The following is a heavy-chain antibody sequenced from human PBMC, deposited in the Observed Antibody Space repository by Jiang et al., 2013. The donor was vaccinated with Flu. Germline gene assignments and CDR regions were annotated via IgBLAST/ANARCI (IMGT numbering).Heavy chain of an antibody. CDR3: ASLEGDYGGNSPDY. CDR1: GGTFSSYA. Sequence: GAEVKKPGSSVKVSCKASGGTFSSYAISWVRQAPGQGLEWMGRIIPILGIANYAQKFQGRVTITADKSTSTAYMELSSLRSEDTAVYYCASLEGDYGGNSPDYWGQGTLVTVSS. J-gene: IGHJ4*02. V-gene: IGHV1-69*04. D-gene: IGHD4-23*01. CDR2: IIPILGIA.